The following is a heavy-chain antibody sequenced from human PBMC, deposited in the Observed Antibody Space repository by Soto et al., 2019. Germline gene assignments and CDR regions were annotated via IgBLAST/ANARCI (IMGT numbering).Heavy chain of an antibody. J-gene: IGHJ5*02. CDR1: GGSISSSGHY. CDR3: ARRSYGSGVDL. D-gene: IGHD3-10*01. CDR2: IFYSGGT. Sequence: QLQLQESGPGLVTPSEALSLTCTVSGGSISSSGHYWGWIRQTPGKGLEWIGNIFYSGGTHYNASFRSRVSISVDSSKNQLSLKVTSVTAADTAVYYCARRSYGSGVDLWGRGTLVTVSS. V-gene: IGHV4-39*01.